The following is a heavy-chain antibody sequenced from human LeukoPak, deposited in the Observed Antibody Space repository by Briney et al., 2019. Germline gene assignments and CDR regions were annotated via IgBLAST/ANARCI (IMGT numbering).Heavy chain of an antibody. CDR2: ITTYNGNT. D-gene: IGHD4-17*01. Sequence: ASVKVSCKASGYTXTSYPISWVRQAPGQGLEWMGWITTYNGNTKYAQKLQGRVTMTTDTSTSTVYMDLRGLRSDDTAVYYCARGYDYGDYVGDFDYWGQGTLVTVSS. CDR3: ARGYDYGDYVGDFDY. V-gene: IGHV1-18*01. J-gene: IGHJ4*02. CDR1: GYTXTSYP.